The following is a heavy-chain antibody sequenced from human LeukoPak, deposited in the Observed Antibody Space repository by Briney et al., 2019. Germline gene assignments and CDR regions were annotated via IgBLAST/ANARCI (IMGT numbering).Heavy chain of an antibody. Sequence: PGGSLRLSCAASGFTFSSYWMSWVRQAPGKGLEWVANIKQDGSEKYYVDSVKGRCTVSRDNAKKSLYLQMHSLRAEDTAVYYCARGLDCSSTSCFGFYTFDIWGQGTVVTV. V-gene: IGHV3-7*01. D-gene: IGHD2-2*01. J-gene: IGHJ3*02. CDR1: GFTFSSYW. CDR3: ARGLDCSSTSCFGFYTFDI. CDR2: IKQDGSEK.